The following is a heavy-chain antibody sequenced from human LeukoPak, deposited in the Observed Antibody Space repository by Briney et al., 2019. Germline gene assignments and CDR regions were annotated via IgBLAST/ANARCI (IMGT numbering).Heavy chain of an antibody. D-gene: IGHD6-13*01. J-gene: IGHJ6*02. Sequence: ASVKVSCKASGYTFTSYGISWVRQAPGQGLEWMGWISAYNGNTNYAQKLQGRVTMTTDTSTSTAYMELRSLRSDDTAVYYCARGKDSSWWWRYYYYGRDVWGQGTTVTVSS. CDR3: ARGKDSSWWWRYYYYGRDV. V-gene: IGHV1-18*01. CDR1: GYTFTSYG. CDR2: ISAYNGNT.